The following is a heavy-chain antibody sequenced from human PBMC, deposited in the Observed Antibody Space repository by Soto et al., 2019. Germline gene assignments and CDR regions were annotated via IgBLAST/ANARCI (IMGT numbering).Heavy chain of an antibody. V-gene: IGHV4-34*01. D-gene: IGHD6-25*01. CDR1: GVSFSGYY. CDR3: ARGLHSSAYSSAAVGY. CDR2: INHSGST. Sequence: SETLSLTWAVYGVSFSGYYWSWILQPPGKGLEWIGEINHSGSTNYNPSLKSRVTISVDTSKNQFSLKLSSVTAADTAVYYCARGLHSSAYSSAAVGYWGQGTLVTVSS. J-gene: IGHJ4*02.